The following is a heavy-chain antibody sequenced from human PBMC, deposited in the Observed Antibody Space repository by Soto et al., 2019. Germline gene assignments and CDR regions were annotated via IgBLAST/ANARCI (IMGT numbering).Heavy chain of an antibody. CDR2: ISYDGSNK. J-gene: IGHJ6*02. CDR3: ARDFHPSIAARPGRGWGYYGMDV. CDR1: GFTFSSYA. D-gene: IGHD6-6*01. Sequence: QVQLVESGGGVVQPGRSLRLSCAASGFTFSSYAMHWVRQAPGKGLEWVAVISYDGSNKYYADSVKGRFTISRDNSKNRLYLQMNSLRAEDTAVYYCARDFHPSIAARPGRGWGYYGMDVWGQGTTVTVSS. V-gene: IGHV3-30-3*01.